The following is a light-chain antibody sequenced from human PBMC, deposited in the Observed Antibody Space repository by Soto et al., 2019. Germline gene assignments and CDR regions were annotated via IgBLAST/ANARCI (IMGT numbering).Light chain of an antibody. V-gene: IGKV3-11*01. CDR1: QSVSSS. Sequence: EIVLTQSPFTLSLSPWEIATLSCMASQSVSSSLAWYQQKPGQSPRLLMYDASNRATGIPARFSGSGSGTDFTLTISSLGPEDFAVYYCQQRGNWPWTFGQGTKVDIK. CDR3: QQRGNWPWT. CDR2: DAS. J-gene: IGKJ1*01.